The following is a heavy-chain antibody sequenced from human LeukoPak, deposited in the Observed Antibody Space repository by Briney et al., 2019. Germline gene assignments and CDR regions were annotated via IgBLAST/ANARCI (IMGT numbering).Heavy chain of an antibody. D-gene: IGHD1-26*01. V-gene: IGHV3-7*01. CDR3: ARHRSPSGSYYGDAFDI. J-gene: IGHJ3*02. CDR1: GFTFSSYW. CDR2: IKQDGSEK. Sequence: GGSLRLSCAASGFTFSSYWMSWVRQAPGKGLEWVANIKQDGSEKYYVDSVKGRFTISRDNAKNSLYLQMNSLRAEDTAVYYCARHRSPSGSYYGDAFDIWGQGTVVTVSS.